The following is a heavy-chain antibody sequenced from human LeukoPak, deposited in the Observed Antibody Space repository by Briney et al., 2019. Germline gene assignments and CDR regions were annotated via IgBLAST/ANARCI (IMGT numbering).Heavy chain of an antibody. D-gene: IGHD2-2*01. V-gene: IGHV3-66*01. Sequence: GGSLRLSCAVSGFSVSSKFLSMSWVRQAPGKGLEWVSVLSGDDTSDYADSVKGRFIISRDNSKNNLYLQMNSLRAEDTAVYYCASLYCSSTSCYVHSLTDGYYYGMDVWGQGTTVTVSS. CDR2: LSGDDTS. CDR3: ASLYCSSTSCYVHSLTDGYYYGMDV. CDR1: GFSVSSKF. J-gene: IGHJ6*02.